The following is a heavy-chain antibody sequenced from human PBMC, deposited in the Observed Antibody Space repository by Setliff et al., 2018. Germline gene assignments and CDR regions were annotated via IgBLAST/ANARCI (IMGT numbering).Heavy chain of an antibody. CDR3: AKDILDAVAGSSANPDDAFDI. J-gene: IGHJ3*02. Sequence: SLKLSCAASGFTFDDYAMHWVRQAPGKGLEWVSGISWNSGSIGYADSAKGRFTISRDNAKNSLYLQMNSLRAEDTALYYCAKDILDAVAGSSANPDDAFDIWGQGTMVTVSS. CDR1: GFTFDDYA. CDR2: ISWNSGSI. D-gene: IGHD6-19*01. V-gene: IGHV3-9*01.